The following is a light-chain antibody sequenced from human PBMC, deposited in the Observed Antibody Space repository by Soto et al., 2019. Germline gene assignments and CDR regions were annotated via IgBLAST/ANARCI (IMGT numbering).Light chain of an antibody. CDR1: QSVSSN. CDR3: QQYNNWPPYT. CDR2: GAL. V-gene: IGKV3-15*01. Sequence: EIEMTQSPATLSVSPGERAILSCRASQSVSSNLAWYQQKPGQAPRLLIYGALTRATGVPARFSGSGSGTEFTLTISSLQSEDFALYYCQQYNNWPPYTFGQGTKLDIK. J-gene: IGKJ2*01.